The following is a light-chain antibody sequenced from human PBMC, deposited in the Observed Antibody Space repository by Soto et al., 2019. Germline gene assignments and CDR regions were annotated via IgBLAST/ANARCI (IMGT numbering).Light chain of an antibody. CDR1: SSNIGSNY. J-gene: IGLJ1*01. CDR3: VAWDDSLSGPYV. CDR2: RNN. Sequence: QSVLTQPPSASGTPGQRVTISCSGSSSNIGSNYVYWYQQLPGTAPKLLIYRNNQRPSGVPDRFSGSKSGTSASLAFSGLRSTDEADYYCVAWDDSLSGPYVFGPGTKLTVL. V-gene: IGLV1-47*01.